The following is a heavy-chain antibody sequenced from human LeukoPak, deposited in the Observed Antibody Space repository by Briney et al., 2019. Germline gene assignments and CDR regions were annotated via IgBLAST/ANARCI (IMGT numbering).Heavy chain of an antibody. J-gene: IGHJ3*02. D-gene: IGHD2-15*01. V-gene: IGHV4-31*03. CDR3: ARAPYCSGGSCYSGAFDI. Sequence: SQTLSLTCTVSGGSISSGGYYWSWIRQHPGKGLEWIGYIYYSGSTYYNPSLKSRVTISVDTSKNQFSLKLSSVTAADTAVYYCARAPYCSGGSCYSGAFDIWGQGTMVTVSS. CDR2: IYYSGST. CDR1: GGSISSGGYY.